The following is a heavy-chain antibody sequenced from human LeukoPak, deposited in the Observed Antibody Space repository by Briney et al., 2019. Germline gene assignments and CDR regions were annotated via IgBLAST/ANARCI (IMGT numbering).Heavy chain of an antibody. J-gene: IGHJ6*03. D-gene: IGHD4-17*01. CDR2: IKQDGSEK. CDR1: GFTFSNYW. Sequence: PGGSLRLSCAASGFTFSNYWMSWVRQAPGKGLQWVANIKQDGSEKYYVDSVKGRFTISRDNAKKSLYLQMNSLRAEDTAVFYCARAYGDYGSGNYYFYMDVWGKGTTVTVSS. CDR3: ARAYGDYGSGNYYFYMDV. V-gene: IGHV3-7*01.